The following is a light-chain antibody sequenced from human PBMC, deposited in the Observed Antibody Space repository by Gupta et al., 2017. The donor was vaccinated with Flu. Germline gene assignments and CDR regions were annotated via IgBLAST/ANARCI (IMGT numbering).Light chain of an antibody. CDR1: QSLLHNNGNNY. CDR2: LAA. V-gene: IGKV2-28*01. Sequence: ISGRSSQSLLHNNGNNYLHWCLHRPGQSPQLLIYLAANRASGVPGRFSGSGSGTDFTLKISRVEAEEVGVYYCMQALQTPRTCGQGTKLEIK. CDR3: MQALQTPRT. J-gene: IGKJ2*02.